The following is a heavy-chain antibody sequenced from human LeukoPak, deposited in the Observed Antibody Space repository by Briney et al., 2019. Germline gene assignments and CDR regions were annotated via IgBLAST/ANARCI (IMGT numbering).Heavy chain of an antibody. CDR2: ISTSSGST. CDR3: ASGLYGGVFDN. D-gene: IGHD4/OR15-4a*01. J-gene: IGHJ4*02. Sequence: PGGSLRLSCAASGFTFSSYAMSWVRQAPGKGLEWVSDISTSSGSTYHIESVRGRFTISRDNSKNTLYLQMNSLRVDDTAVYYCASGLYGGVFDNWGQGTLVTVSS. CDR1: GFTFSSYA. V-gene: IGHV3-23*01.